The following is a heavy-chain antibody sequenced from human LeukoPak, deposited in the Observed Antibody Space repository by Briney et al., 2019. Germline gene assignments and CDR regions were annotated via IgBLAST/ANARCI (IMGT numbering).Heavy chain of an antibody. V-gene: IGHV4-61*01. CDR2: VYYSGST. CDR1: GGSVSNASYY. D-gene: IGHD3-10*01. J-gene: IGHJ4*02. CDR3: ARVRYGSGSYYFDN. Sequence: SETLSLTCTVSGGSVSNASYYWSWIRQPPGKGLDWIGYVYYSGSTNYSPSLQSRVTVSVDTSKNQFSLKLTSVTAADTAVYYCARVRYGSGSYYFDNWGQGTLVTVSS.